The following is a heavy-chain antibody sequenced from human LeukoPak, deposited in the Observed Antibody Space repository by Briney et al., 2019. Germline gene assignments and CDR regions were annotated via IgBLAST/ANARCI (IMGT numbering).Heavy chain of an antibody. Sequence: GGSLRLSRAASGFTFSYYYMSWIRPAPGNRLEEGSYISSDSSYTNYAASVKGRFTISRDNAKNSLYLQMNSLRAEDTAIYYCAVGEYGGDCFSSGDNWGQGTLVTVSS. J-gene: IGHJ4*02. V-gene: IGHV3-11*03. D-gene: IGHD2-21*02. CDR3: AVGEYGGDCFSSGDN. CDR1: GFTFSYYY. CDR2: ISSDSSYT.